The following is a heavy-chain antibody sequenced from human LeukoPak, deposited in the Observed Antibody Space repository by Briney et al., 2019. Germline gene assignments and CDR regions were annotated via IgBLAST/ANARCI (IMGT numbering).Heavy chain of an antibody. CDR3: ARAGTRHGSRSYARY. Sequence: SETLSLTCAVYGGSFGGYYWSWIRQPPGKGLEWIGEINHSGSTNYNPSLKSRVTISVDTSKNQFSLKLSSVTAADTAVYYCARAGTRHGSRSYARYWGQGTLVTVSS. J-gene: IGHJ4*02. D-gene: IGHD3-10*01. CDR2: INHSGST. CDR1: GGSFGGYY. V-gene: IGHV4-34*01.